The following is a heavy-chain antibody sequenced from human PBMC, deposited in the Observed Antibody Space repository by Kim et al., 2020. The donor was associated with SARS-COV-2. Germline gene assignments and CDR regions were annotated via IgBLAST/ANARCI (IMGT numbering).Heavy chain of an antibody. D-gene: IGHD3-10*01. Sequence: KGSFTISRDNSKNTVDLQMNSLRPEDTAVYYCAKDQGGFYFGSGSYNGMDVWGQGTTVTVSS. CDR3: AKDQGGFYFGSGSYNGMDV. J-gene: IGHJ6*02. V-gene: IGHV3-30*02.